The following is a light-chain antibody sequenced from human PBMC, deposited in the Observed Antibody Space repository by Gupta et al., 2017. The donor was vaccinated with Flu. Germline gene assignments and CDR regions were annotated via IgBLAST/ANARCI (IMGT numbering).Light chain of an antibody. Sequence: VTISCTGTTSDVGGSDYVSWYQQHPGKAPNLMMYEDIKRPSGVPDRFSGSKSGNTASLTITGLQAEDDADYYCYSLAGRNTRWVFGGGTKLTVL. CDR3: YSLAGRNTRWV. CDR2: EDI. CDR1: TSDVGGSDY. V-gene: IGLV2-11*03. J-gene: IGLJ3*02.